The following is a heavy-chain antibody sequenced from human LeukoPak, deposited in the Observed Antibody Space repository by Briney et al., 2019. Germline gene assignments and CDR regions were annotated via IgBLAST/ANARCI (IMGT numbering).Heavy chain of an antibody. CDR1: GFTFSSYW. J-gene: IGHJ4*02. V-gene: IGHV3-74*01. CDR3: ARGSESYFQPHFDY. CDR2: INSDGSTT. D-gene: IGHD1-26*01. Sequence: GGSLRLSCAASGFTFSSYWMHWVRQVPGKGLVWVSRINSDGSTTWYADSVKGRFTISRDNAKNTLYLQMHSLRAEDTAVYYCARGSESYFQPHFDYWGQGTLVTVSS.